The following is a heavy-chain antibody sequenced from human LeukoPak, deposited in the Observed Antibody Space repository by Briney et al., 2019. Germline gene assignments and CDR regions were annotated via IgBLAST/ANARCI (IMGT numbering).Heavy chain of an antibody. CDR3: ARGSSTRVYYYYYMDV. CDR2: INPYSGGT. V-gene: IGHV1-2*02. Sequence: GASVKVSCKASGYTFTDYYMHWVRQAPGQGLEWMGWINPYSGGTNYEQKFQGRVTMTRDTSISTAYMEVSRVRSDETAMYYCARGSSTRVYYYYYMDVWGKGTTVTVSS. D-gene: IGHD6-6*01. CDR1: GYTFTDYY. J-gene: IGHJ6*03.